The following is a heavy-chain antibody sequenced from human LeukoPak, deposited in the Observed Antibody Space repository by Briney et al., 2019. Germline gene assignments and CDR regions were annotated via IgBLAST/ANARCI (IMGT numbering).Heavy chain of an antibody. J-gene: IGHJ4*02. CDR1: GFTFSSYG. V-gene: IGHV3-33*06. CDR2: IWYDGSNK. CDR3: AKGERKGFFLYYFDY. Sequence: GRSLRLSCAASGFTFSSYGMHWVRQAPGKGLEWVAVIWYDGSNKYYADSVKGRFTISRDNSKNTLYLQMNSLRAEDTAVYYCAKGERKGFFLYYFDYWGQGTLVTVSS. D-gene: IGHD2/OR15-2a*01.